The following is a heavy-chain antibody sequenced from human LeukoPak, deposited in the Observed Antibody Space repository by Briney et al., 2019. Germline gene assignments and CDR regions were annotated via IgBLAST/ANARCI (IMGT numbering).Heavy chain of an antibody. CDR1: AGSISTHF. Sequence: SETLSLTCSVSAGSISTHFWSWIRQPPGKGLEWIGYIYTSGSTNYNPSLKSRVTISVDTSKNQFSLKLSSVTAADTAVYYCARSPPYYYYMDVWGKGTTVTVSS. J-gene: IGHJ6*03. V-gene: IGHV4-4*09. CDR3: ARSPPYYYYMDV. CDR2: IYTSGST.